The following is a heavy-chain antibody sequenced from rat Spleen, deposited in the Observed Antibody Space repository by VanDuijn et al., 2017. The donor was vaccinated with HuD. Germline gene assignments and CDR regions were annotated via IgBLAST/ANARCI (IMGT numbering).Heavy chain of an antibody. V-gene: IGHV5-7*01. CDR1: GFTFSDYY. CDR2: ISYDGGNT. Sequence: EVQLVETGGGLVQPGRSLKLSCAASGFTFSDYYMAWVRQAPTKGLEWVATISYDGGNTYYPDSVRGRFTISRANSENTVYLQMDSLRSEDTATYYCARVGTRVSRFAYWGQGTLVTVSS. CDR3: ARVGTRVSRFAY. J-gene: IGHJ3*01. D-gene: IGHD1-4*01.